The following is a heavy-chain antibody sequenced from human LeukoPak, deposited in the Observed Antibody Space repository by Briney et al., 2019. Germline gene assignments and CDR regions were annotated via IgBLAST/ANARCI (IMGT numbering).Heavy chain of an antibody. D-gene: IGHD3-9*01. V-gene: IGHV3-9*01. CDR1: GFIFDDYA. CDR2: ISWNSGSI. J-gene: IGHJ5*02. Sequence: GGSLRLSCAASGFIFDDYAMHWVRQAPGKGLEWVSGISWNSGSIGYADSVKGRFTISRDNAKNSLYLQMNSLRVEDTALYYCAKDKLPLYHDILTGPRNWFDPWGQGTLVTVSS. CDR3: AKDKLPLYHDILTGPRNWFDP.